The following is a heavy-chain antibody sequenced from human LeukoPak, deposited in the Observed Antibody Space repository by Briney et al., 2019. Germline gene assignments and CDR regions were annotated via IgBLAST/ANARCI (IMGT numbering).Heavy chain of an antibody. CDR2: ISGSGGST. CDR1: GGSISSSSYY. J-gene: IGHJ6*03. Sequence: PSETLSLTCTVSGGSISSSSYYWGWVRQAPGKGLEWVSAISGSGGSTYYADSVKGRFTISRDNSKNTLYLQMNSLRAEDTAVYYCAKDYMDVWGKGTTVTISS. V-gene: IGHV3-23*01. CDR3: AKDYMDV.